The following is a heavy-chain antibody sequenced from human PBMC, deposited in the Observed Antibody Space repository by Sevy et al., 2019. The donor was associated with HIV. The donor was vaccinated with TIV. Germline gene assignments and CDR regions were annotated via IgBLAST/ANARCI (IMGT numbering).Heavy chain of an antibody. CDR2: INPNSGGT. V-gene: IGHV1-2*02. Sequence: ASVKVSCKASGYTFIGYYTHWVRQAPGQGLEWMGWINPNSGGTNYEQRFQGRVTMTSDTSISTAYMELSRLTSDDTAVYYCARGWGLLAVTASTFDFDYWGQGTLVTVSS. D-gene: IGHD3-16*01. CDR3: ARGWGLLAVTASTFDFDY. J-gene: IGHJ4*02. CDR1: GYTFIGYY.